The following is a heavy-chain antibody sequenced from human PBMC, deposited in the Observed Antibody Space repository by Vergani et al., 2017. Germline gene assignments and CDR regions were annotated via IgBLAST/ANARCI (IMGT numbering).Heavy chain of an antibody. Sequence: QVQLQESGPGLVKPSQTLSLTCTVSGSSISSGGYYWSWIRQHPGKGLEWIGYIYYSGSTYYNPSLKSRVTISVDTSKNQFSLKLGSVTAADTAVYYCARGGGYCSSTSCYPTAFDIWGQGTMVTVSS. J-gene: IGHJ3*02. CDR2: IYYSGST. CDR3: ARGGGYCSSTSCYPTAFDI. V-gene: IGHV4-31*03. CDR1: GSSISSGGYY. D-gene: IGHD2-2*01.